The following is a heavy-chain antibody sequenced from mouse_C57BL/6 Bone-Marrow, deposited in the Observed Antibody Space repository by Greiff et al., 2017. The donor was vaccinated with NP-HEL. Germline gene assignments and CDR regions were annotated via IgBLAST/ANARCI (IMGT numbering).Heavy chain of an antibody. CDR3: ARECDGYSFFAY. CDR1: GYTFTSYW. J-gene: IGHJ3*01. D-gene: IGHD2-3*01. CDR2: INPSNGGT. V-gene: IGHV1-53*01. Sequence: QVQLKQSGTELVKPGASVKLSCKASGYTFTSYWMHWVKQRPGQGLEWIGNINPSNGGTNYNEKFKSKATLTVDKSSSTAYMQLSSLTSEDSAVYYCARECDGYSFFAYWGQGTLVTVSA.